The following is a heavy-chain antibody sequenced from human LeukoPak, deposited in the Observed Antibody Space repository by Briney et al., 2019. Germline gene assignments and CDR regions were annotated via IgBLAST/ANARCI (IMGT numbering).Heavy chain of an antibody. J-gene: IGHJ6*02. V-gene: IGHV1-69*04. CDR3: ARGGIAAAGTIEDYYYYGMDV. Sequence: SVKVSCKASGYTFTSYGISWVRQAPGQGLEWMGRIIPIFGLANYAQKFQGRVTITADKSTSTAYMELSSLRSEDTAVYYCARGGIAAAGTIEDYYYYGMDVWGQGTTVTVSS. CDR2: IIPIFGLA. D-gene: IGHD6-13*01. CDR1: GYTFTSYG.